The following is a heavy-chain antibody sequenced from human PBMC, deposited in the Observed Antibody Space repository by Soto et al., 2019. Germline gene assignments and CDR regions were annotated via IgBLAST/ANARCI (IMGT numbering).Heavy chain of an antibody. V-gene: IGHV1-69*01. D-gene: IGHD3-16*01. CDR2: IIPIFGTA. J-gene: IGHJ5*02. CDR1: GGTFSSYA. Sequence: QVQLVQPGAEVKKPGSSVKVSCKASGGTFSSYAISWVRQAPGQGLEWMGGIIPIFGTADYAQKFQGRVRITADESTSTAYMELSSVRTEDTAMYYCARVGGEQGWYTGPWGRRTLVTVSS. CDR3: ARVGGEQGWYTGP.